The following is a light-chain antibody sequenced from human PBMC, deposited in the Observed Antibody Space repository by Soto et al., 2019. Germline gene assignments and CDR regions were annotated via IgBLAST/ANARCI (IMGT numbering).Light chain of an antibody. V-gene: IGKV3-15*01. J-gene: IGKJ1*01. CDR3: QQSYSTPWT. CDR2: GAS. CDR1: QSISSNN. Sequence: EVVLTQSPGTLSLSPGERASLSCRASQSISSNNLAWYQQKPGQAPRLLIYGASTRATGIPARFSGSGSGTEFTLTISSLQPDDFATYYCQQSYSTPWTFGQGTKVDIK.